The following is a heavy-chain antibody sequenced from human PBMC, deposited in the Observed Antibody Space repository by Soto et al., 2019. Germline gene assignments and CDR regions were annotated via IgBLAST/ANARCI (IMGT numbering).Heavy chain of an antibody. CDR3: ARHPAPGAVAARMYGMDV. CDR1: GYSFTSYW. CDR2: IDPSDSYT. V-gene: IGHV5-10-1*01. Sequence: GESLKISCKGSGYSFTSYWISWVRQMPGKGLEWMGRIDPSDSYTNYSPSFQGHVTISADKSISTAYLQWSSLKASDTAMYYCARHPAPGAVAARMYGMDVWGHGTTVTVSS. J-gene: IGHJ6*02. D-gene: IGHD6-19*01.